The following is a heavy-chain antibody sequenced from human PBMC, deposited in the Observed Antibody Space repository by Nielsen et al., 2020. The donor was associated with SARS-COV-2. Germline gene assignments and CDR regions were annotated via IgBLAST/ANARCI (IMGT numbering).Heavy chain of an antibody. Sequence: KVSCKGSGYSFTSYWISWVRQMPGKGLEWMGRIDPSDSYTNYSPSFQGHVTISADKSISTAYLQWSSLKASDTAMYYCARPLTDAFDIWGQGTMVTVSS. CDR2: IDPSDSYT. J-gene: IGHJ3*02. CDR3: ARPLTDAFDI. V-gene: IGHV5-10-1*01. CDR1: GYSFTSYW.